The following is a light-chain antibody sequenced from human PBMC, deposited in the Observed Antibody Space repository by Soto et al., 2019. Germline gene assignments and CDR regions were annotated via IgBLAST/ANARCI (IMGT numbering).Light chain of an antibody. J-gene: IGKJ1*01. CDR1: QSINNR. Sequence: IQMTQSPSTLSASIGDRVTITCRASQSINNRLAWYQQMPGKAPNLLIYDASTLESGVPSRFRGSGSDTEFTLTTSGLQPDDFANYYCQQFIDGWTFGQGTKVESK. CDR3: QQFIDGWT. V-gene: IGKV1-5*01. CDR2: DAS.